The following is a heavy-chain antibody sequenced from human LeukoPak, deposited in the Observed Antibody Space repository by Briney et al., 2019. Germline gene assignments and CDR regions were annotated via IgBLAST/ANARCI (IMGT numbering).Heavy chain of an antibody. D-gene: IGHD2-8*01. V-gene: IGHV3-30-3*01. CDR3: ARDTCTNGVCYGY. CDR1: GFTFSSYA. CDR2: ISYDGSNK. Sequence: GRSLRLSCAASGFTFSSYAMHWVRQAPGKRLEWVAVISYDGSNKYYADSVKGRFTISRDNSKNTLYLQMNSLRAEDTAVYYCARDTCTNGVCYGYWGQGTLVTVSS. J-gene: IGHJ4*02.